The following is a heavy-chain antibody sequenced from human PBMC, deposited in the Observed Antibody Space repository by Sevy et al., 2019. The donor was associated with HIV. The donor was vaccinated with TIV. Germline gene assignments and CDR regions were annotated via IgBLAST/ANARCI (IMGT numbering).Heavy chain of an antibody. J-gene: IGHJ4*02. V-gene: IGHV3-30*03. CDR1: GFSFSTHA. D-gene: IGHD6-19*01. CDR3: ARDAGYSTVWYPGY. Sequence: GGSLRLSCAASGFSFSTHAMHWVRQAPGKGLEWVAVISFDGSDKYYTDSVKGRLTISRDDSKNTLLLQVSSLRAEDAAVYYCARDAGYSTVWYPGYWGQGTLVTVSS. CDR2: ISFDGSDK.